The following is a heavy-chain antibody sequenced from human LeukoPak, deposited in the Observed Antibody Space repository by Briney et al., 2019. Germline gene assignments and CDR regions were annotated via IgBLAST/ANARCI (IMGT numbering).Heavy chain of an antibody. CDR1: GGSISSYF. D-gene: IGHD2-15*01. CDR2: IYYSGSS. J-gene: IGHJ5*02. Sequence: SETLSLTCTVSGGSISSYFWTWIRQPPGKGLEWIGYIYYSGSSNYSPSLKSRVTISVDTSENQFSLKLIPVTAADTAVYYCARVKSGCSDGSCYWFDPWGQGTLVTVSS. V-gene: IGHV4-59*12. CDR3: ARVKSGCSDGSCYWFDP.